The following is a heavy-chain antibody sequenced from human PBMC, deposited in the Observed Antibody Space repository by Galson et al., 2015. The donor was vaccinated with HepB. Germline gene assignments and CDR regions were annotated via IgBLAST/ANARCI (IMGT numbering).Heavy chain of an antibody. CDR3: ARHARGELLDWFDP. D-gene: IGHD2-15*01. V-gene: IGHV3-11*06. CDR2: ISVTSSYT. J-gene: IGHJ5*02. Sequence: SLRLSCAASGFTFSDYYMSWIRQAPEKGLEWVSYISVTSSYTKYADSVKGRFTMSRDNAKKSLYLQMNSLRAEDTAVYYCARHARGELLDWFDPWGQGTLVTVSS. CDR1: GFTFSDYY.